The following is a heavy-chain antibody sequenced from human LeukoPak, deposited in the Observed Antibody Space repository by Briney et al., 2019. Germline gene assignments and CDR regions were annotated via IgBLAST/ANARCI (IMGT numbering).Heavy chain of an antibody. CDR3: ARDRESIIDY. V-gene: IGHV3-21*01. CDR2: ISSSSSYI. CDR1: GFTFSSYS. D-gene: IGHD1-26*01. J-gene: IGHJ4*02. Sequence: PGGSLRLSCAASGFTFSSYSMNWVRQAPGKGLEWVSSISSSSSYIYYADSVKGRFTISRDNAKNSLYLQMNSLKAEDTAVYYCARDRESIIDYWGQGTLVTVSS.